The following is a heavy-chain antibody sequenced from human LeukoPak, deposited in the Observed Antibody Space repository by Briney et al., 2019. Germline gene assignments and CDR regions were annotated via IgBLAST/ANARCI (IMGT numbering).Heavy chain of an antibody. CDR1: GFTFSSYE. CDR3: ARERIAVAAIDY. Sequence: PGRSLRLSCAASGFTFSSYEMNWVRQAPGKGLEWVSYISSSGSTIYYADSVKGRFTISRDNAKNSLYLQMNSLRAEDTAVYYCARERIAVAAIDYWGQGTLVTVSS. D-gene: IGHD6-19*01. CDR2: ISSSGSTI. V-gene: IGHV3-48*03. J-gene: IGHJ4*02.